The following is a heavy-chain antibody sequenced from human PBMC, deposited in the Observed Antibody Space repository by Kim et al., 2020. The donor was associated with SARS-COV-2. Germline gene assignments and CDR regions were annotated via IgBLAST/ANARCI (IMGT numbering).Heavy chain of an antibody. V-gene: IGHV4-59*09. CDR3: ARGKNDYGDYYFDY. J-gene: IGHJ4*02. Sequence: NPTIKSRVTISVDTSKNQLSLTLSSVTAADTAVYYCARGKNDYGDYYFDYWGQGTLVTVSS. D-gene: IGHD4-17*01.